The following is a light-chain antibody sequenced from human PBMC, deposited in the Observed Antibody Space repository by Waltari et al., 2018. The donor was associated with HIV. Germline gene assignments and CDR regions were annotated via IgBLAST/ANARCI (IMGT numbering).Light chain of an antibody. CDR1: RSVSSNY. V-gene: IGKV3-20*01. J-gene: IGKJ2*01. CDR3: QQYGTSPYT. Sequence: ENVLTQSPGTLSLSPGERATLSCRASRSVSSNYLTWYQQRPGQAPRLLIYAASTRATAIPDRFSGSGSGTDFTLTISRLDPEDFAVYYCQQYGTSPYTFGQGTKVEI. CDR2: AAS.